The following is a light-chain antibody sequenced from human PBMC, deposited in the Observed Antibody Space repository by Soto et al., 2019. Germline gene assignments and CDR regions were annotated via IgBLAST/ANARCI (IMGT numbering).Light chain of an antibody. J-gene: IGLJ2*01. CDR2: DVS. CDR3: SSYTSSNTVV. Sequence: QSALTQPASVSGSPGQWIAISSTGTSSDVGGYNCVSWYQHHPGKPPKLLIYDVSNRPSGVSNRFSGSKSSNTASLTISGLQAEDEAYYYCSSYTSSNTVVFGGGTKLTVL. V-gene: IGLV2-14*03. CDR1: SSDVGGYNC.